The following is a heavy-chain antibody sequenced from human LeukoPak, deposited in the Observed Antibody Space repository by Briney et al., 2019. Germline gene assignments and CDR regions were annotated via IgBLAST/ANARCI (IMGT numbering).Heavy chain of an antibody. CDR1: GFTFDHHA. J-gene: IGHJ4*02. Sequence: AGSLTFSCAASGFTFDHHAMTWVRQAPGKGLVWVSSVSGSSNTKYYQDTVKGRFTISRDNSKNTLYLLMNSLRVEDTAMYYCAKVGPASGELSPLVYFDFWGQGTLVTVSS. CDR2: VSGSSNTK. V-gene: IGHV3-23*01. CDR3: AKVGPASGELSPLVYFDF. D-gene: IGHD3-16*02.